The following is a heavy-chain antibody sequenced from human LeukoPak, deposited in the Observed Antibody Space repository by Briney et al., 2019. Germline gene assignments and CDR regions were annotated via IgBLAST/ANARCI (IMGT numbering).Heavy chain of an antibody. CDR2: IYPGDSDT. Sequence: GESLKISCKGSGYSFTSYWIGWVRQMPGKGLEWMGIIYPGDSDTRYSPSFQGQVTISADKSISTAYLQWSSLKASDTAMYYCARLMSYYYGSGSYPPFDPWGQGTLVTVSS. V-gene: IGHV5-51*01. CDR3: ARLMSYYYGSGSYPPFDP. J-gene: IGHJ5*02. D-gene: IGHD3-10*01. CDR1: GYSFTSYW.